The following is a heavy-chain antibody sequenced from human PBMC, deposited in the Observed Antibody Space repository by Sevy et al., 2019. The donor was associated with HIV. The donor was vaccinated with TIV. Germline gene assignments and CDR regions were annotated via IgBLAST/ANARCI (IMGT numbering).Heavy chain of an antibody. Sequence: GGSLRLSCAASGFTFSSYGMHWVRQAPGKGLEWVAFIRYDGSNKYYADSVKGRFTISRDNSKNTLYLQMNSLRAEDTAPSYCAKGTGIAVAGIYEYWGQGTLVTVSS. J-gene: IGHJ4*02. V-gene: IGHV3-30*02. CDR1: GFTFSSYG. D-gene: IGHD6-19*01. CDR3: AKGTGIAVAGIYEY. CDR2: IRYDGSNK.